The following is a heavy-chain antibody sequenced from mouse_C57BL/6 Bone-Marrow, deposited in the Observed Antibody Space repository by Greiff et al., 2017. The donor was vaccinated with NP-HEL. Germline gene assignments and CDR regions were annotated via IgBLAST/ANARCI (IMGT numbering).Heavy chain of an antibody. V-gene: IGHV3-6*01. J-gene: IGHJ2*01. Sequence: ESGPGLVKPSQSLSLTCSVTGYSITSGYYWNWIRQFPGNKLEWMGYISYDGSNNYNPSLKNRISITRDTSKNQFFLKLNSVTTEDTATYYCASLYDGFYYFDYWGQGTTLTVSS. D-gene: IGHD2-3*01. CDR3: ASLYDGFYYFDY. CDR2: ISYDGSN. CDR1: GYSITSGYY.